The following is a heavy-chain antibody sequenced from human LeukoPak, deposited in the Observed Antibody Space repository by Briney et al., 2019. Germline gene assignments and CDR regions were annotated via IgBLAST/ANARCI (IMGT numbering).Heavy chain of an antibody. J-gene: IGHJ6*04. CDR2: IYPGNSDT. CDR1: GYIFTSYW. D-gene: IGHD2-2*01. Sequence: GESLKISCKGSGYIFTSYWIGWVRQMPGKGLEWMGIIYPGNSDTRYRPSFQGQVTISADKSNTTAYLQWSSLKASDTAMYYCARLGTTSGDGMDVWGKGTTVTVSS. CDR3: ARLGTTSGDGMDV. V-gene: IGHV5-51*01.